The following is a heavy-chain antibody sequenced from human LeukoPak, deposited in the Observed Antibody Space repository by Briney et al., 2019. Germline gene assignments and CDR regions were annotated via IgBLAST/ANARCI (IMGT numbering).Heavy chain of an antibody. Sequence: PSETLSLTCTVSGGSISSSSYYWGWIRQPPGKGLEWIGSIYYSGSTYYNPSLKSRVTISVDTSKNQFSLKLSSVTAADTAVYYCARRSPSGVGYWGQGTLVTVSS. V-gene: IGHV4-39*01. CDR1: GGSISSSSYY. CDR3: ARRSPSGVGY. D-gene: IGHD3-3*01. CDR2: IYYSGST. J-gene: IGHJ4*02.